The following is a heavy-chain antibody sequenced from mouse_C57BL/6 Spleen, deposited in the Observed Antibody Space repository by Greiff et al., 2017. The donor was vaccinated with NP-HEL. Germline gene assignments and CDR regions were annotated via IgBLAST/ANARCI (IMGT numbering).Heavy chain of an antibody. CDR2: IHPNSGST. CDR3: ARSLDTTVVATGWDY. D-gene: IGHD1-1*01. Sequence: QVQLQQSGAELVKPGASVKLSCKASGYTFTSYWMHWVKQRPGQGLEWIGMIHPNSGSTNYNEKFKSKATLTVDKSSSTAYMQLSSLTSEDSAVYYCARSLDTTVVATGWDYWGQGTSVTVSS. CDR1: GYTFTSYW. V-gene: IGHV1-64*01. J-gene: IGHJ4*01.